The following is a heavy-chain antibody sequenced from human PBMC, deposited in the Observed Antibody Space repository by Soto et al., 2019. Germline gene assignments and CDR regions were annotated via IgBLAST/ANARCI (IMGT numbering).Heavy chain of an antibody. Sequence: SETLSLTCTVSGGSISSSSYYWGWIRQPPGKGLEWIGSIYYSGSTYYNPSLKSRVTISVDTSKNQFSLKLSSVTAADTAVYYCARIKGSGWYGYYYYGMDVWGQGTTVTVSS. J-gene: IGHJ6*02. CDR2: IYYSGST. D-gene: IGHD6-19*01. CDR1: GGSISSSSYY. CDR3: ARIKGSGWYGYYYYGMDV. V-gene: IGHV4-39*01.